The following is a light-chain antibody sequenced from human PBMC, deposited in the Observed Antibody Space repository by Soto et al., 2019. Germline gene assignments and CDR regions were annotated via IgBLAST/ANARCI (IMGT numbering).Light chain of an antibody. V-gene: IGKV2-28*01. CDR2: LAS. Sequence: EIVMTQSPLSLPVTPGESASISCRSSQTLLYRNGNNYLNWYLQKPGQSPQLLMYLASNRASGVPDRFSGSGSGTDFTLRISRVEAEDVGVYYCMQGLQNPLTFGGGTKVEIK. CDR3: MQGLQNPLT. J-gene: IGKJ4*02. CDR1: QTLLYRNGNNY.